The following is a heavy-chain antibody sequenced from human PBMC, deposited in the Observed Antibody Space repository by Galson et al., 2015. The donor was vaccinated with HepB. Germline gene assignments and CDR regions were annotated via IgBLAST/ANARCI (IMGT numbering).Heavy chain of an antibody. J-gene: IGHJ4*02. D-gene: IGHD6-19*01. Sequence: SVKVSCKVSGYTLTELSMHWVRQAPGKGLEWMGGFDPEDGETIYAQKFQGRVTITEDTSTDTAYMELSSLRSEDTAVYYCATIGSGWPYYFDYWGQGTLVTVSS. CDR3: ATIGSGWPYYFDY. CDR1: GYTLTELS. V-gene: IGHV1-24*01. CDR2: FDPEDGET.